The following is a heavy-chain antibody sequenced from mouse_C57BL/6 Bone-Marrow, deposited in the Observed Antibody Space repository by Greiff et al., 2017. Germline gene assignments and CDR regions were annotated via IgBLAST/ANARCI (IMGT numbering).Heavy chain of an antibody. CDR3: TRSLIYYGTNY. CDR2: IDPEDGDT. Sequence: VQLQQSGAELVKPGASVKLSCTASGFNIKDYYIHWVKQRTEQGLEWIGRIDPEDGDTKYAPTFQDKATITADTSSNTAYLQLSSLTSEDTAVYYCTRSLIYYGTNYWGQGTTLTVSS. J-gene: IGHJ2*01. CDR1: GFNIKDYY. D-gene: IGHD1-1*01. V-gene: IGHV14-2*01.